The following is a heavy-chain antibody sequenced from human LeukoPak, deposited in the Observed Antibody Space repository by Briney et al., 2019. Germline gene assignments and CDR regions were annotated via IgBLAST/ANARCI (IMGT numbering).Heavy chain of an antibody. D-gene: IGHD3-10*01. J-gene: IGHJ5*02. Sequence: PSETLSLTCTVSGGSISSYYWSWIRQPPGKGLEWIGYIYYSGSTNYNPSLKSRVTISVDTSKNQFSLKLSSVTAADTAVYYCAMDGSGSRFDPWGQGTLVTVSS. CDR2: IYYSGST. CDR3: AMDGSGSRFDP. V-gene: IGHV4-59*01. CDR1: GGSISSYY.